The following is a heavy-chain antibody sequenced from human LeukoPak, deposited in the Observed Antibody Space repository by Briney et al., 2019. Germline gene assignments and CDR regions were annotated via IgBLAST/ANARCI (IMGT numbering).Heavy chain of an antibody. CDR2: IHHSGST. D-gene: IGHD4-17*01. V-gene: IGHV4-38-2*02. J-gene: IGHJ4*02. CDR3: ARFNDYGDYDRALL. Sequence: SETLSLTCTVSGYSISSGYYWGWIRQPPGKGLEWIGSIHHSGSTYYNPSLKSRVTISVDTSKNQFSLKLSSVTAADTAVYYCARFNDYGDYDRALLWGQGTLVTVSS. CDR1: GYSISSGYY.